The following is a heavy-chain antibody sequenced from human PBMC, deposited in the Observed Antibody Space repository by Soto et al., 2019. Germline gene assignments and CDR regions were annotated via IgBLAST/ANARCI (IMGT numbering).Heavy chain of an antibody. CDR1: GYTFTAYA. CDR2: INAGNGDT. Sequence: GASVKVSCKASGYTFTAYAIHWVRQAPGQRPEWVGWINAGNGDTKYSQNFQGRVAITRDTSASTAYMELSSLRSEDTAVYYCARGVGLYSNYDYWGQGTLVTVSS. V-gene: IGHV1-3*01. CDR3: ARGVGLYSNYDY. D-gene: IGHD2-2*02. J-gene: IGHJ4*02.